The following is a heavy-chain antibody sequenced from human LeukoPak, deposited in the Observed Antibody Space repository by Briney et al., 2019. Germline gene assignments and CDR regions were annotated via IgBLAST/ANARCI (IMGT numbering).Heavy chain of an antibody. CDR3: AKDGLYDFWSGYYPVDY. V-gene: IGHV3-23*01. CDR1: GFTFSSYA. D-gene: IGHD3-3*01. CDR2: ISGSGGST. J-gene: IGHJ4*02. Sequence: GGSLRLSCAASGFTFSSYAMSWVRQAPGKGLEWVSAISGSGGSTYYADSVKGRFTISRDNSKNTLYLQMNSLRAEDTAVYYCAKDGLYDFWSGYYPVDYRGQGTLVTVSS.